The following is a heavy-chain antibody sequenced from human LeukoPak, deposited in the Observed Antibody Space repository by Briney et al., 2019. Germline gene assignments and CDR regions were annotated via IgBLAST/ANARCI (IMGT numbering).Heavy chain of an antibody. V-gene: IGHV4-59*01. Sequence: SETLSLTCTVSGGSISSYYWSWIRQPPGKGLEWIGYIYYSGSTNCNPSLKSRVTISVDASKNQFSLKLSSVTAADTAVYYCARVHGVVAATGVGMGMDVWGQGTTVTVSS. CDR2: IYYSGST. CDR1: GGSISSYY. J-gene: IGHJ6*02. CDR3: ARVHGVVAATGVGMGMDV. D-gene: IGHD2-15*01.